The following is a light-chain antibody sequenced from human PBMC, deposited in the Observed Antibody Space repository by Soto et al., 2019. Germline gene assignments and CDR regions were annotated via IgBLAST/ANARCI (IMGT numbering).Light chain of an antibody. CDR3: QQGYSRPRT. CDR1: QSIGND. J-gene: IGKJ1*01. CDR2: GAS. Sequence: DIRMTQSPSSLSASVGDRVTITCRASQSIGNDLGWYQQKPGKAPKVLIYGASNLQSGVPPRFSGSGSGTDFTLAISSLQPEDFATYFCQQGYSRPRTFGQGTKVDIK. V-gene: IGKV1-39*01.